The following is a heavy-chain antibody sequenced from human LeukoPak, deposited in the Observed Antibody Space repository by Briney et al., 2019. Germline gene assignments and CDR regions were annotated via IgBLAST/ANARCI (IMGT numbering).Heavy chain of an antibody. V-gene: IGHV3-30*02. J-gene: IGHJ6*04. CDR3: AELGITMIGGV. Sequence: GGSLRLSCVASGFTYSHNGMHWVRQAPGKGLEWVAFIQYDGNTIFYADSVKGRFTISRDNAKNSLYLQMNSLRAEDTAVYYCAELGITMIGGVWGKGTTVTISS. D-gene: IGHD3-10*02. CDR2: IQYDGNTI. CDR1: GFTYSHNG.